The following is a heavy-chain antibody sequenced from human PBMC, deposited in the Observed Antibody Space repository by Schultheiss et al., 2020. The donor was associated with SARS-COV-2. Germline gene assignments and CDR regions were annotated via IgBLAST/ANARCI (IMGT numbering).Heavy chain of an antibody. CDR1: GGSVSSSSYY. J-gene: IGHJ6*03. CDR3: ARTYYDFWRGYYYYYMDV. Sequence: SETLSLTCTVSGGSVSSSSYYWSWIRQPPGKGLEWIGYIYYSGSTNYNPSLKSRVTISVDTSKNQFSLKLSSVTAADTAVYYCARTYYDFWRGYYYYYMDVWGKGTTVTVSS. D-gene: IGHD3-3*01. V-gene: IGHV4-61*01. CDR2: IYYSGST.